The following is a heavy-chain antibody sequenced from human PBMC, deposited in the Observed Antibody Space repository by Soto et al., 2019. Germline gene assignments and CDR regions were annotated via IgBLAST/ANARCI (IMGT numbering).Heavy chain of an antibody. CDR1: GYTLTSYD. Sequence: GASVKGSCKASGYTLTSYDINWVRQATGQGLEWMGWMNPNSGNTGYAQKFQGRVTMTRNTSISTAYMELSSLRSEDTAVYYCARNPPAAGNYYYYYMDVWGKGTTVTVSS. CDR3: ARNPPAAGNYYYYYMDV. CDR2: MNPNSGNT. J-gene: IGHJ6*03. V-gene: IGHV1-8*01. D-gene: IGHD6-13*01.